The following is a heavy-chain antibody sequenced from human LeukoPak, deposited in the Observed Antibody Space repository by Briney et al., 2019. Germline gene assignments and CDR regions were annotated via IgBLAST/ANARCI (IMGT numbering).Heavy chain of an antibody. Sequence: GGSLRLSCAASGFTFSSYWMNWVRQAPGKGLVWVSRIASDGSSTTYADSVKGRFSISRDNAMNTLYLQMNSLRVEDTAVYYCARGRPHGNDYWGQGTLVTVSS. V-gene: IGHV3-74*01. D-gene: IGHD4-23*01. J-gene: IGHJ4*02. CDR2: IASDGSST. CDR1: GFTFSSYW. CDR3: ARGRPHGNDY.